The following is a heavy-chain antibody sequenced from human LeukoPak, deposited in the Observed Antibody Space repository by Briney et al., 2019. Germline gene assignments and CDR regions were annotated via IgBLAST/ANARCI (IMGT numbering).Heavy chain of an antibody. CDR3: ARGVDTAIRVDY. CDR2: IYYSGST. CDR1: GGSISSGDYY. D-gene: IGHD5-18*01. V-gene: IGHV4-30-4*01. Sequence: SQTLSLTCTVSGGSISSGDYYWSWIRQPPGMGLEWIGYIYYSGSTYYNPSLKSRVTISVDTSKNQFSLKLSSVTAADPPVYYCARGVDTAIRVDYWGQGTLVTVSS. J-gene: IGHJ4*02.